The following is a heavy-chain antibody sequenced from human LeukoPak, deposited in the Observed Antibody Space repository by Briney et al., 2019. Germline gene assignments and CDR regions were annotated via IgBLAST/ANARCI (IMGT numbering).Heavy chain of an antibody. J-gene: IGHJ3*02. CDR1: GGSISSYY. D-gene: IGHD3-3*01. V-gene: IGHV4-59*01. CDR3: ARGRLTYYDFWSGHDAFDI. Sequence: SETLSPTCTVSGGSISSYYWSWIRQPPGKGLEWIGYIYYSGSTNYNPSLKSRVTISVDTSKNQFSLKLSSVTAADTAVYYCARGRLTYYDFWSGHDAFDIWGQGTMVTVSS. CDR2: IYYSGST.